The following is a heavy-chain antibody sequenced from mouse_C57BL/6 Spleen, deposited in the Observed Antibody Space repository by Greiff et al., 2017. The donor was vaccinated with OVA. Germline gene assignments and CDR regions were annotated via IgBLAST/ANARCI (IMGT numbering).Heavy chain of an antibody. J-gene: IGHJ1*03. CDR2: INSDGGST. V-gene: IGHV5-2*03. Sequence: EVKLVESGGGLVQPGESLKLSCESNEYEFPSHDMSWVRKTPEKRLELVAAINSDGGSTYYPDTKERRFIISRDNTKKTLYLQMSSLRSEDTALYYCARAKPYDYDGSYWYFDVWGTGTTVTVSS. CDR1: EYEFPSHD. CDR3: ARAKPYDYDGSYWYFDV. D-gene: IGHD2-4*01.